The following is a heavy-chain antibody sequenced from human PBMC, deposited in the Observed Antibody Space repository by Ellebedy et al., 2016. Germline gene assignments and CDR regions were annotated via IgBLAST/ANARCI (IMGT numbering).Heavy chain of an antibody. J-gene: IGHJ4*02. D-gene: IGHD4-17*01. Sequence: SETLSLTCTVSGGSISSGGYYWSWIRQHPGKGLEWIGYIYYSGSTNYNPSLKSRVTISVDTSKNQFSLKLSSVTAADTAVYYCARDNGPTVTYGGWGQGTLVTVSS. CDR2: IYYSGST. V-gene: IGHV4-31*03. CDR1: GGSISSGGYY. CDR3: ARDNGPTVTYGG.